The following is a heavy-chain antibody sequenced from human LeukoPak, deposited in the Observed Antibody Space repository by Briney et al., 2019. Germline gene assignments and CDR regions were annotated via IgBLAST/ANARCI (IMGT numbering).Heavy chain of an antibody. CDR3: ARVGRVSLNWFDP. CDR2: IIPIFGTA. D-gene: IGHD2-15*01. Sequence: SVKVSCKASGYTFTSYYIHWVRQAPGQGLEWMGGIIPIFGTANYAQKFQGRVTITADESTSTAYMELRSLRSDDTAVYYCARVGRVSLNWFDPWGQGTLVTVSS. J-gene: IGHJ5*02. CDR1: GYTFTSYY. V-gene: IGHV1-69*13.